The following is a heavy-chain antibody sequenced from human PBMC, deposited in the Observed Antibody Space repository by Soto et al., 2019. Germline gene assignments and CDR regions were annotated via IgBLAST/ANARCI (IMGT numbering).Heavy chain of an antibody. V-gene: IGHV2-26*01. CDR3: ARTHPKYPGYYFDF. Sequence: QVTLKESGPVLVKPTETLTLTCTVSGFSLSNSRLGESWIRQPPGKALEWLAHIFSHDEKSYSASLESRLTISKDTSKSQVVLTMANMAPVDTATYFCARTHPKYPGYYFDFWGQGTLVTVSS. CDR1: GFSLSNSRLG. J-gene: IGHJ4*02. CDR2: IFSHDEK.